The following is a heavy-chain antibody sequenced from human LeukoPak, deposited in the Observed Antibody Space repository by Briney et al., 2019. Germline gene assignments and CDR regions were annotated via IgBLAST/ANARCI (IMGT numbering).Heavy chain of an antibody. Sequence: SETLSLTCAVYGGSFSGYYWSWIRQPPGKGLEWIGEINHSGSTNHNPSLKSRVTISVDTSKNQFSLKLSSVTAADTAVYYCARVRSWNYYFDYWGQGTLVTVSS. J-gene: IGHJ4*02. CDR1: GGSFSGYY. D-gene: IGHD1-7*01. V-gene: IGHV4-34*01. CDR3: ARVRSWNYYFDY. CDR2: INHSGST.